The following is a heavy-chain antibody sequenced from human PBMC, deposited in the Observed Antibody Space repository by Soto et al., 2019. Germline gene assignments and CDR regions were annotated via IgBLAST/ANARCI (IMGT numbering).Heavy chain of an antibody. J-gene: IGHJ6*02. V-gene: IGHV1-69*13. CDR1: GGTFSIYA. CDR3: ARGGSCWRTYYYYGMEV. D-gene: IGHD2-15*01. Sequence: SVKVSCKASGGTFSIYAISWVLQAPGQGLEWMGGIIPIFGTANYAQKFQGRVTITADESTSTAYMELSSLRSEDTAVYYCARGGSCWRTYYYYGMEVWGQGTTVSV. CDR2: IIPIFGTA.